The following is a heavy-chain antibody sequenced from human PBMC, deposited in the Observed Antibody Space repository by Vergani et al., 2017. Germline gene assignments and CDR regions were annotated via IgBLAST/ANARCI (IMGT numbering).Heavy chain of an antibody. J-gene: IGHJ3*02. D-gene: IGHD6-13*01. CDR1: GGTFSSYA. Sequence: QVQLVQSGAEVKKPGSSVKVSCKASGGTFSSYAISWVRQAPGQGLEWMGEIIPIFGTANYAQKFQGRVTITADESTSTAYMELSSLRSEDTAVYYCARDRGYSTSPGDAFDIWGQGTMVTVSS. V-gene: IGHV1-69*01. CDR3: ARDRGYSTSPGDAFDI. CDR2: IIPIFGTA.